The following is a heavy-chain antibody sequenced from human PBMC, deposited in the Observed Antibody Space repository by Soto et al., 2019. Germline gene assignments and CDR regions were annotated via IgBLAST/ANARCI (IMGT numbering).Heavy chain of an antibody. J-gene: IGHJ4*02. Sequence: SETLSLTCTVSGGSISLYYWNWIRQSPGKGLEWIGYMYYSGSTNYRSSLKSRVTISGDTSKNQFSLRLRSVTAADTAVYFCARSTGYGDSYFDYWGQGALVTVPQ. CDR1: GGSISLYY. CDR3: ARSTGYGDSYFDY. CDR2: MYYSGST. V-gene: IGHV4-59*01. D-gene: IGHD4-17*01.